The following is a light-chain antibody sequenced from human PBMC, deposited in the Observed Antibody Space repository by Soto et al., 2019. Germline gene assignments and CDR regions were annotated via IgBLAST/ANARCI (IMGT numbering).Light chain of an antibody. V-gene: IGKV3-11*01. CDR3: HQRGNWPLT. CDR2: DAS. Sequence: EIVLTQSPATLSLSPGERATLSCRASQSVTTYLAWYQQTPCQAPRLLIYDASNRATGIPPRFSGSGSGTDFTLTISSLEPEAFAIYYCHQRGNWPLTFGQGTKLESK. J-gene: IGKJ2*01. CDR1: QSVTTY.